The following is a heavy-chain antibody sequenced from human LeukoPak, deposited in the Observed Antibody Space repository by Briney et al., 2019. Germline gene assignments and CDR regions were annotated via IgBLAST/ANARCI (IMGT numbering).Heavy chain of an antibody. D-gene: IGHD2-15*01. CDR2: ISGSGGST. Sequence: GGSLRLSCAASGFTFSSYAMSWVRQAPGKGLEWVSAISGSGGSTYYADSVKGRFTISRDNSKNTLYLQMNSLRAEDTAVYYCAKDTGTSRNYIALVAATHFWGQGTLLTVSS. V-gene: IGHV3-23*01. CDR3: AKDTGTSRNYIALVAATHF. CDR1: GFTFSSYA. J-gene: IGHJ4*02.